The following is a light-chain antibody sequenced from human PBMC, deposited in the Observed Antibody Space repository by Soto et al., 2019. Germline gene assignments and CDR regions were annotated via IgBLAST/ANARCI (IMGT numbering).Light chain of an antibody. CDR2: GAS. V-gene: IGKV3-15*01. J-gene: IGKJ1*01. CDR3: QQYNDWWT. CDR1: QTVSRN. Sequence: EIVLTQSPGTLSLSPGERATLSCRASQTVSRNLAWYQQKPGQAPRLLIYGASTRATGFPARFSGSGSGTEFTLTISSLQSEDFAVYYCQQYNDWWTFGQGTKVDIK.